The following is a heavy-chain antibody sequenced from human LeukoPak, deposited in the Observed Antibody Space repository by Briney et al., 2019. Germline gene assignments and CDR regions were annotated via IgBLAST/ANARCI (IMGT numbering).Heavy chain of an antibody. J-gene: IGHJ4*02. D-gene: IGHD3-22*01. Sequence: GGSRRLSCAASGFTFSSYSMNWVRRAPGKGLEWVSYISSSSSTIYYADSVKGRFTISRDNAKNSLYLQMNSLRAEDTAVYYCAREKYYYDSSGYYWGQGTLVTVSS. CDR3: AREKYYYDSSGYY. CDR2: ISSSSSTI. V-gene: IGHV3-48*04. CDR1: GFTFSSYS.